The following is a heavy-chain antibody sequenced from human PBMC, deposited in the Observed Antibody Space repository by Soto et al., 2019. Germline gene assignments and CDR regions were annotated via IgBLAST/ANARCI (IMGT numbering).Heavy chain of an antibody. V-gene: IGHV6-1*01. CDR1: GDSVSSNSAA. D-gene: IGHD6-19*01. CDR3: ARTRYSSGWYITWFDP. Sequence: PSQTLSLTCVISGDSVSSNSAAWNWIRQSPSRGLEWLGRTYYRSKWYNDYAVSVKSRITINPDTSKNQFSLQLNSVTPEDTAVYYCARTRYSSGWYITWFDPWGQGTLVTVSS. CDR2: TYYRSKWYN. J-gene: IGHJ5*02.